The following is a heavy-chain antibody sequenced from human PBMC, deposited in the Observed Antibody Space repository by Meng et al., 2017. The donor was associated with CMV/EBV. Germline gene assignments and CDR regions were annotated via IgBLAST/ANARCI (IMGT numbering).Heavy chain of an antibody. V-gene: IGHV3-30-3*01. D-gene: IGHD3-22*01. Sequence: GALRLSCAASGFTFSSYAMHWVRQAPGKGLEWVAVITYDGSNKYSADSVKGRFTNSRDNSKNTLYLQMNSLTAEDTAVYYCARNSFPAGNSSGYYFGYMDYWGQGTLVTVSS. CDR1: GFTFSSYA. CDR3: ARNSFPAGNSSGYYFGYMDY. CDR2: ITYDGSNK. J-gene: IGHJ4*02.